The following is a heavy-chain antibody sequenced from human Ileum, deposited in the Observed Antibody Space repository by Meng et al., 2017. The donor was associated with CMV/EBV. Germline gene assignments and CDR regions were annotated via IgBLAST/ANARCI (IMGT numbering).Heavy chain of an antibody. Sequence: GGSLRLSCAASGFIFSDCWMAWFRQAPGKGLEWVANINPDSTEKFYVGSVRGRFTISRDNAEKSLFLQMNSLRAEDTAFYYCARVEHEWIPDFWGQGTLVTVSS. V-gene: IGHV3-7*01. J-gene: IGHJ4*02. CDR1: GFIFSDCW. D-gene: IGHD5-18*01. CDR3: ARVEHEWIPDF. CDR2: INPDSTEK.